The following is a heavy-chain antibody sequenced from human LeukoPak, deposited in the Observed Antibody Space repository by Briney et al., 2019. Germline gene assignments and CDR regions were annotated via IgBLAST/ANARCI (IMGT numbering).Heavy chain of an antibody. V-gene: IGHV4-34*01. CDR2: INHSGST. Sequence: SETLSLTCVVYGGSFSDYYWSWIRQPPGKGLEWIGEINHSGSTTYNPSLKSRVTISVDTSKNQFSLKLTSVTAADTAVYYCASCGNHGVDVWGKGTTVTVSS. CDR3: ASCGNHGVDV. J-gene: IGHJ6*04. CDR1: GGSFSDYY. D-gene: IGHD1-14*01.